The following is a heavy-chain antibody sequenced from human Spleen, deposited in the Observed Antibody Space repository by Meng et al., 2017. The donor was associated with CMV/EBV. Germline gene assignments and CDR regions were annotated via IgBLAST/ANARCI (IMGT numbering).Heavy chain of an antibody. J-gene: IGHJ6*02. D-gene: IGHD6-19*01. CDR2: INHSGST. CDR1: GGSISSSSYY. CDR3: AKDQDSSGWYGPFYDMDV. Sequence: SETLSLTCTVSGGSISSSSYYWGWIRQPPGKGLEWIGEINHSGSTNYNPSLKSRVTISVDTSKNQFSLKLSSVTAADTAVYYCAKDQDSSGWYGPFYDMDVWGQGTTVTVSS. V-gene: IGHV4-39*07.